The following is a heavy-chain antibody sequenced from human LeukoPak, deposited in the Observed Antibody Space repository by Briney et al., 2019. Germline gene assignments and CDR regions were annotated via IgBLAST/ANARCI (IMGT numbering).Heavy chain of an antibody. CDR1: GSTVSSNY. J-gene: IGHJ4*02. V-gene: IGHV3-53*01. Sequence: GGSLRPSCAVSGSTVSSNYMSWVRQAPGKGLEWVSVIYAGGSTFYADSVKGRFTISRDNSKNTLFLQMNSLRAEDTAVYYCARAPAIYASGSFFNVWGQGTLVTVSS. D-gene: IGHD3-10*01. CDR2: IYAGGST. CDR3: ARAPAIYASGSFFNV.